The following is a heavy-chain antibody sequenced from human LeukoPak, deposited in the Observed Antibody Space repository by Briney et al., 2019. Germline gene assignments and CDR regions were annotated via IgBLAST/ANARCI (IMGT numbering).Heavy chain of an antibody. CDR1: GFTFSSYS. CDR2: ISSSSSYI. D-gene: IGHD6-19*01. Sequence: GGSLRLSCAASGFTFSSYSMNWVRQAPGNGLEWVSSISSSSSYIYYADSVKGRFTISRDNAKNSLYLQMNSLRAEDTAVYYCARGVAVAGYYYYYGMDVWGQGTTVTVSS. J-gene: IGHJ6*02. V-gene: IGHV3-21*01. CDR3: ARGVAVAGYYYYYGMDV.